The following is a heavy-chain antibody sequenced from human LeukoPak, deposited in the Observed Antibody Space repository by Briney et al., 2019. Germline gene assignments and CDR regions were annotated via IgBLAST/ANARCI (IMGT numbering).Heavy chain of an antibody. D-gene: IGHD3-22*01. Sequence: ASVKVSCKASVYTFTSYDINWVRQATGQGLEWMGWMNPNSGNTGYAQKSQGRVTMTRNTSISTVYMELNSLRSEDTAMYYCAIGLRLWDRRGYVIDYWGQGTLVTVSS. V-gene: IGHV1-8*01. CDR1: VYTFTSYD. CDR2: MNPNSGNT. CDR3: AIGLRLWDRRGYVIDY. J-gene: IGHJ4*02.